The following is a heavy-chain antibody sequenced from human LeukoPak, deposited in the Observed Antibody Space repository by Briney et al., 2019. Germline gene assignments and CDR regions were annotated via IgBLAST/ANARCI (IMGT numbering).Heavy chain of an antibody. CDR1: GFIFTSFA. Sequence: GRSLRLSCAASGFIFTSFAIHWVRQAPGKGLEWVAVISFDGTDKYYADSVKGRFTISRDNSKNTLYLQMNSLRAEDTAVYYCAKIAALAAAGTNYWGQGTLVTVSS. CDR3: AKIAALAAAGTNY. D-gene: IGHD6-13*01. CDR2: ISFDGTDK. J-gene: IGHJ4*02. V-gene: IGHV3-30*04.